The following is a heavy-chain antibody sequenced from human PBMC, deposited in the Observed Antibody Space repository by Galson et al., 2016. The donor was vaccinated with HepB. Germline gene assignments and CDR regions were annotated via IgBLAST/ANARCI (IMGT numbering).Heavy chain of an antibody. Sequence: QSGAEVKKPGESLKISCKGSGYNFTNYWIGWVRQMPGKGLEWMGIIHPSDSDTTYSPSFQGQVTISVDKSISTAYLQWSSLKASDTAIYYCGTLRGYSSGWGYWYFDLWGRGTLVTVSS. CDR3: GTLRGYSSGWGYWYFDL. CDR1: GYNFTNYW. D-gene: IGHD6-19*01. CDR2: IHPSDSDT. V-gene: IGHV5-51*01. J-gene: IGHJ2*01.